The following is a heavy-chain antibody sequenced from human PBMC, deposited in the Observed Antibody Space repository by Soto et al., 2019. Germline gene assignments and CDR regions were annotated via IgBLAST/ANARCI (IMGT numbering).Heavy chain of an antibody. Sequence: ASVKVSCKASGYTFTGYYMHWVRQAPGQGLEWMGWINPNSGDTNYAQKFQGRVTMTRDTSISTAYMELSRLRSDDTAVYYCARVETYYDFWSGPSNYGMDVWGQGTTVTVSS. CDR1: GYTFTGYY. D-gene: IGHD3-3*01. CDR2: INPNSGDT. CDR3: ARVETYYDFWSGPSNYGMDV. J-gene: IGHJ6*02. V-gene: IGHV1-2*02.